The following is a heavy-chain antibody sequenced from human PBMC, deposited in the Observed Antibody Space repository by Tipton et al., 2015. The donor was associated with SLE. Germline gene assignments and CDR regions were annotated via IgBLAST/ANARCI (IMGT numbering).Heavy chain of an antibody. J-gene: IGHJ3*02. CDR1: GGSISSNNW. D-gene: IGHD1-26*01. CDR2: IHHSGST. CDR3: AGEVGDDAFGI. V-gene: IGHV4-4*02. Sequence: TLSLTCAVSGGSISSNNWWSWVRQPPGKGLEWIGEIHHSGSTNYNTSLKSRVTISVDTSKNQFSLKLSSVTAADTAVYYCAGEVGDDAFGIWGQGTMVTVSS.